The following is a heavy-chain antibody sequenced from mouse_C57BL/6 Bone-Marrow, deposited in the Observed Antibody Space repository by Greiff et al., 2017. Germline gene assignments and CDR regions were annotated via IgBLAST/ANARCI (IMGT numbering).Heavy chain of an antibody. D-gene: IGHD2-4*01. CDR3: ARLYYDYDGAY. J-gene: IGHJ3*01. CDR1: GFTFSSYG. Sequence: EVQLQESGGDLVKPGGSLKLSCAASGFTFSSYGMSWVRQTPDKRLEWVATISSGGSYTYYPDSVKGRFTISRDNAKNTLYLQMSSLKSEDTAMYYCARLYYDYDGAYRGQGTLVTVFA. V-gene: IGHV5-6*01. CDR2: ISSGGSYT.